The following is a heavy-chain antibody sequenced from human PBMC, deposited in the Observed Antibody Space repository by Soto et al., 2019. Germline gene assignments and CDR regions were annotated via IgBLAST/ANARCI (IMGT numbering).Heavy chain of an antibody. V-gene: IGHV3-53*01. D-gene: IGHD3-10*01. Sequence: GGSLRLSCAASGFTVSSNYMSWVRQAPGKGLEWVSVIYSGGSTYYADSVKGRFTISRDNSKNTLYLQMNSLRAEDTAVYYCARSTIWFGEPQYYFDYWGQGTLVTVSS. CDR2: IYSGGST. J-gene: IGHJ4*02. CDR3: ARSTIWFGEPQYYFDY. CDR1: GFTVSSNY.